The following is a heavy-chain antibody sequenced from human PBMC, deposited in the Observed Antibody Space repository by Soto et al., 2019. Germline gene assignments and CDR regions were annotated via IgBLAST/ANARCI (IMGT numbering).Heavy chain of an antibody. D-gene: IGHD3-10*01. CDR1: GGTFSNFA. CDR2: IIPIDATV. V-gene: IGHV1-69*12. Sequence: QVQLVQSGAEVKKPGSSVKVSCKASGGTFSNFALISWVRQAPGQGLEWMGGIIPIDATVNYAQKFQGRITLTADESTTTAYMALGSLSSEDTAVYYCARDLLGFGYTYGAVWGQGTTVTVSS. CDR3: ARDLLGFGYTYGAV. J-gene: IGHJ6*01.